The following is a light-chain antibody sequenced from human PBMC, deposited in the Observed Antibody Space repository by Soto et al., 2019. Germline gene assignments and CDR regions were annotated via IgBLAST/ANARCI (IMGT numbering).Light chain of an antibody. CDR3: QQYGSSPLIT. J-gene: IGKJ5*01. CDR1: QSVSSSY. V-gene: IGKV3-20*01. CDR2: GAS. Sequence: EIVLTQSPGTLSLSPGERATLSCRASQSVSSSYLAWYQQKPGQAPRLLIYGASSRATGIPDRFSGSGSGKDFTLTISRLEPEEFAVYYCQQYGSSPLITFGQGTRLEIK.